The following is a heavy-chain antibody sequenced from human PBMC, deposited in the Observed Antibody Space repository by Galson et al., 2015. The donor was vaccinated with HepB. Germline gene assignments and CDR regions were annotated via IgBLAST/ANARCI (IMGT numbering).Heavy chain of an antibody. J-gene: IGHJ6*02. V-gene: IGHV1-69*13. CDR3: ARGLSTAVTQHYYYDGMDV. Sequence: SVKVSCKASGGTFSSYAISWVRQAPGQGLEWMGGIIPNFGTANYAQKFQGRVTITADESTSTAYMELSSLRSEDTAVYYCARGLSTAVTQHYYYDGMDVWGQGTTVTVSS. CDR1: GGTFSSYA. D-gene: IGHD4-23*01. CDR2: IIPNFGTA.